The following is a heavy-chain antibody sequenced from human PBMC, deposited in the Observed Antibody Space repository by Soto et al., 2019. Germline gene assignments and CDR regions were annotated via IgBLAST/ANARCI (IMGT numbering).Heavy chain of an antibody. CDR3: ARGMAAGDWGGMDV. D-gene: IGHD2-21*02. Sequence: ASVKVSCKASGYTFTGYYMHWVRQAPGQGLEWMGWINPNSGGTNYAQKFQGWVTMTRDTSISTAYKEMSRLKTDDTAVYYCARGMAAGDWGGMDVWGQGTTVTVSS. V-gene: IGHV1-2*04. CDR2: INPNSGGT. CDR1: GYTFTGYY. J-gene: IGHJ6*02.